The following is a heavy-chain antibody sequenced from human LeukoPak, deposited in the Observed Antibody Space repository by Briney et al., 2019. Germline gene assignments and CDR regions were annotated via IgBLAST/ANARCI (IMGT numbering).Heavy chain of an antibody. CDR1: GYTFTNFD. CDR3: ARAFSYYDSSGYPDAFDI. V-gene: IGHV1-8*01. Sequence: ASVKVSCKASGYTFTNFDINWVRQATGQGLEWMGWMNPNSGNTGYAQKFQGRVTITRNTSISTAYMELSSLRSEDTAVYYCARAFSYYDSSGYPDAFDIWGQGTMVTVSS. CDR2: MNPNSGNT. D-gene: IGHD3-22*01. J-gene: IGHJ3*02.